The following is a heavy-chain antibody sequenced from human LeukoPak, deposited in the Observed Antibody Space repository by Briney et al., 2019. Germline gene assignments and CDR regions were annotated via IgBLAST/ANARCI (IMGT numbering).Heavy chain of an antibody. CDR2: INSNGGST. D-gene: IGHD4-17*01. V-gene: IGHV3-64*01. CDR1: GFTFSSYA. CDR3: AGDDGDYDLDY. J-gene: IGHJ4*02. Sequence: GGSLRLSCVASGFTFSSYAMHWVRQTPGKGLEYVSGINSNGGSTHYANSVKGRFTISRDNSKNTLYLQMNSLRAEDTAVYYCAGDDGDYDLDYWGQGTLVTVSS.